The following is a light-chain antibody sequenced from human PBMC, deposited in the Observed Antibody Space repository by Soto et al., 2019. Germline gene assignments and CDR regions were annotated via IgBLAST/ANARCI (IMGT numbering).Light chain of an antibody. Sequence: EIVMTQSPAILSLSPGERAIVSCRTSQGVSNDLAWYQQKPGQAPRLLIYGASIRATGIPARFSVGGSGTEFTLTISSLQSEDFAVYYCQQYNKWWTFGQGTKVETK. J-gene: IGKJ1*01. V-gene: IGKV3-15*01. CDR2: GAS. CDR3: QQYNKWWT. CDR1: QGVSND.